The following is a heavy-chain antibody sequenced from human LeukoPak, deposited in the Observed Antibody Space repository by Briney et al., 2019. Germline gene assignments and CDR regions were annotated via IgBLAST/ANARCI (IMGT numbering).Heavy chain of an antibody. CDR2: INPNSGGT. CDR3: ARGGRLTLVRGVIVTPAPNWLDP. D-gene: IGHD3-10*01. V-gene: IGHV1-2*02. J-gene: IGHJ5*02. Sequence: GASVKVSCKASGYTFTGHYMHWVRQAPGQGLEWTGWINPNSGGTYYAQKFQGRVTMTTDTSINTAYVELSDLTSDDAAIYYCARGGRLTLVRGVIVTPAPNWLDPWGQGTLVTVSS. CDR1: GYTFTGHY.